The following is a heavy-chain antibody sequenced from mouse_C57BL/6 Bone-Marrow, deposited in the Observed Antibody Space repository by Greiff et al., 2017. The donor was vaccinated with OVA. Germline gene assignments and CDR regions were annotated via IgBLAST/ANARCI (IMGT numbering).Heavy chain of an antibody. J-gene: IGHJ4*01. Sequence: EVQRVESGGGLVQPGGSLKLSCAASGFTFSDYGMAWVRQAPRKGPEWVAFISNLAYSIYYADTVTGRFTISRENAKNTLYLEMSSLRSEDTAMYYCARKGASYYAMDYWGQGTSVTVSS. CDR3: ARKGASYYAMDY. V-gene: IGHV5-15*01. CDR1: GFTFSDYG. D-gene: IGHD3-1*01. CDR2: ISNLAYSI.